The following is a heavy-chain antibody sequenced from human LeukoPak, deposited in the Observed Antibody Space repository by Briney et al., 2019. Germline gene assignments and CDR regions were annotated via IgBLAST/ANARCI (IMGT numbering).Heavy chain of an antibody. D-gene: IGHD3-10*01. CDR2: ISYGGSNK. Sequence: GGSLRLSCAASGFTFSSYAMHWVRQAPGKGLEWVAVISYGGSNKYYADSVKGRFTISRDNSKNTLYLQMNSLRAEDTAVYYCARDYGEGSFDYWGQGTLVTVSS. J-gene: IGHJ4*02. CDR1: GFTFSSYA. CDR3: ARDYGEGSFDY. V-gene: IGHV3-30*01.